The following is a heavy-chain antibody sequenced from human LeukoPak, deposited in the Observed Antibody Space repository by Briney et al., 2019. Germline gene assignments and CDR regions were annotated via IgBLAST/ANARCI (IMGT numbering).Heavy chain of an antibody. CDR3: AKTALVGVVRELYYFDY. CDR2: ISWDGGST. Sequence: GGSLRLSCAASGFTFDDYAMHWVRQAPGKGLEWVSLISWDGGSTYYADSVKGRFTISRDNSKNSLYLQMNSLRAEDTALYYCAKTALVGVVRELYYFDYWGQGTLVTVSS. J-gene: IGHJ4*02. CDR1: GFTFDDYA. V-gene: IGHV3-43D*03. D-gene: IGHD1-26*01.